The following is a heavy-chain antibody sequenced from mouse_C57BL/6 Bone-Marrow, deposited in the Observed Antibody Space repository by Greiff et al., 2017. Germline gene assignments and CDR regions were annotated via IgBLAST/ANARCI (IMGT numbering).Heavy chain of an antibody. CDR2: FHPYNDDT. CDR1: GYTFTTYP. J-gene: IGHJ2*01. CDR3: ARGGNYGGYYFDY. V-gene: IGHV1-47*01. Sequence: VQLQQSGAELVKPGASVQMSCKASGYTFTTYPLEWLKQNPGKSLEWIGNFHPYNDDTKYNETFKGKCTLTVEKSSSTVYLELNRLTSDDSDVYYYARGGNYGGYYFDYWGQGTTRTVSS. D-gene: IGHD2-1*01.